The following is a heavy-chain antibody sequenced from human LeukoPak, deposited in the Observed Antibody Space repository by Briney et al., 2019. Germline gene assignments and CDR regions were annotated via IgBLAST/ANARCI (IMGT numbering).Heavy chain of an antibody. J-gene: IGHJ5*02. Sequence: GGSLRLSCVASGFAINTNYTNWVRQAPGKELEWVSITYFGGTTYYADSVKGRFTISRDNSKNTLYLQMNSLRADDTAVYYCARDSEGDGYNFDTWGRGTLVTVSS. V-gene: IGHV3-53*01. D-gene: IGHD5-24*01. CDR2: TYFGGTT. CDR1: GFAINTNY. CDR3: ARDSEGDGYNFDT.